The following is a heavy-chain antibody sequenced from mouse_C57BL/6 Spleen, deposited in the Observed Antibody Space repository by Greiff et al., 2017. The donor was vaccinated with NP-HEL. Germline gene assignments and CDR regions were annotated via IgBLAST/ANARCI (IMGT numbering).Heavy chain of an antibody. V-gene: IGHV1-18*01. Sequence: EVQLQQSGPELVKPGASVKIPCKASGYTFTDYNMDWVKQSHGKSLEWIGDINPNNGGTIYNQKFKGKATLTVDKSSSTAYMELRSLTSEDTAVYYCARGDYSNQGYAMDYWGQGTSVTVSS. CDR3: ARGDYSNQGYAMDY. D-gene: IGHD2-5*01. CDR1: GYTFTDYN. J-gene: IGHJ4*01. CDR2: INPNNGGT.